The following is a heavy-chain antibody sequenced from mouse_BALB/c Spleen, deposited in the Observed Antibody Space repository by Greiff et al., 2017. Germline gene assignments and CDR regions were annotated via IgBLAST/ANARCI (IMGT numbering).Heavy chain of an antibody. J-gene: IGHJ4*01. CDR3: ARYYGSSYEDAMDY. Sequence: VQLQQSGAELVRPGTSVKVSCKASGYAFTNYLIEWVKQRPGQGLEWIGVINPGSGGTNYNEKFKGKATLTADKSSSTAYMQLSSLTSDDSAVYFCARYYGSSYEDAMDYWGQGTSVTVSS. D-gene: IGHD1-1*01. CDR2: INPGSGGT. CDR1: GYAFTNYL. V-gene: IGHV1-54*01.